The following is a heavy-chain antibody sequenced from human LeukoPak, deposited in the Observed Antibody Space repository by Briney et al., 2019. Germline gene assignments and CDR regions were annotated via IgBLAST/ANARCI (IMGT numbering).Heavy chain of an antibody. D-gene: IGHD1-26*01. CDR3: ARYTSNVVGKRHYFDY. V-gene: IGHV3-21*01. Sequence: KAGGSLRLSCAVSGFTFSGSAMHWVRQAPGKGLEWVSSISSSSSYIYYADSVKGRFTISRDNTKNSLYLQMNSLRAEDTAVYYCARYTSNVVGKRHYFDYWGQGTLVTVSS. CDR1: GFTFSGSA. CDR2: ISSSSSYI. J-gene: IGHJ4*02.